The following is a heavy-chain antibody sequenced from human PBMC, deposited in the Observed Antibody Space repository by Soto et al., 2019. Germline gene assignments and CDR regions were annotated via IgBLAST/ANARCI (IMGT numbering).Heavy chain of an antibody. Sequence: QVQLQESGPGLVEPSQTLSLTCTVSGGSIGSTDSYWSWIRRPPGKGLEWIGYIYYTGGTFYNPSPQSRLTISLETSSNQFSLTLTSVTATDTGIYYCARGGSGWAEYFQHWGQGTLVAVSS. J-gene: IGHJ1*01. D-gene: IGHD6-25*01. CDR3: ARGGSGWAEYFQH. CDR1: GGSIGSTDSY. CDR2: IYYTGGT. V-gene: IGHV4-30-4*08.